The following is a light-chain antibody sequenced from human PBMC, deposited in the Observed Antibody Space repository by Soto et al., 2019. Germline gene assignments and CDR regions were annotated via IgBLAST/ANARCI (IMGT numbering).Light chain of an antibody. V-gene: IGKV3-15*01. CDR3: QQYRVWPRT. Sequence: EIVLTQSPATLSVSPGERVTLSCRASQSVDINLAWYQQKPGQAPRLLIYGASTRATDMPGRFRGSGAGAEFTLTISSLQSEDSAVYYCQQYRVWPRTFGQGTKVDIK. CDR1: QSVDIN. CDR2: GAS. J-gene: IGKJ1*01.